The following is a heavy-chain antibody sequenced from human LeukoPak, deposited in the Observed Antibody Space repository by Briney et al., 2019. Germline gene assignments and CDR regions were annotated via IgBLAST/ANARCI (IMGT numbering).Heavy chain of an antibody. Sequence: SETLSLTCTVSGGSISSGGYYWSWIRQHPGKGLEWIGYIYYSGSTYYNPSLKSRVTISVDTSKNQFFLKLSSVTAADTAVYYCAVGELSAYYFDYWGQGTLVTVSS. CDR3: AVGELSAYYFDY. J-gene: IGHJ4*02. CDR1: GGSISSGGYY. D-gene: IGHD3-10*01. CDR2: IYYSGST. V-gene: IGHV4-31*03.